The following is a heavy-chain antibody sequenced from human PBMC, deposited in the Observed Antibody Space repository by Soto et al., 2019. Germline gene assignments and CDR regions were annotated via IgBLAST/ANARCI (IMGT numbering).Heavy chain of an antibody. CDR1: GGSVSNKTYY. J-gene: IGHJ4*02. CDR2: VYYSGTT. Sequence: ETLSLTCSVSGGSVSNKTYYWSWIRQPPGKRLEWIGYVYYSGTTNYNPSLKSRVTISVDLSKNQFSLRLSSVTTADTAVYYCARSREFDYWSQGTLVTVSS. V-gene: IGHV4-61*01. CDR3: ARSREFDY.